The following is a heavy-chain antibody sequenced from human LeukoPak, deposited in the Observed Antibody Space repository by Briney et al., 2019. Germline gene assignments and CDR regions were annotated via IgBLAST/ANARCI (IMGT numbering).Heavy chain of an antibody. CDR1: DGSMHISHW. Sequence: SGTLSLTCTVSDGSMHISHWWGWFRQPPGRGLEWIGEIYHNGSTNYNPSLKSRVPISIDKSRNQFFLKLSSVTAADTAIYFCARWYTSRWPVGFDYWGQGTLVTVSS. V-gene: IGHV4-4*02. CDR3: ARWYTSRWPVGFDY. J-gene: IGHJ4*02. D-gene: IGHD6-13*01. CDR2: IYHNGST.